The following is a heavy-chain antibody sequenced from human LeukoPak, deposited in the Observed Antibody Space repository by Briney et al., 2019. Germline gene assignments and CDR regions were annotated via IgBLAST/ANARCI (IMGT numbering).Heavy chain of an antibody. CDR2: IIPIFGTA. CDR1: GGTFSSYA. CDR3: ARDWAPLSGNYYDAWFDP. Sequence: SVKVSCKASGGTFSSYAISWVRQAPGQGLEWMGGIIPIFGTANYAQKFQGRVTITADESTSTAYMKLSSLRSDDTAVYYCARDWAPLSGNYYDAWFDPWGQGTLVTVSS. V-gene: IGHV1-69*13. D-gene: IGHD1-26*01. J-gene: IGHJ5*02.